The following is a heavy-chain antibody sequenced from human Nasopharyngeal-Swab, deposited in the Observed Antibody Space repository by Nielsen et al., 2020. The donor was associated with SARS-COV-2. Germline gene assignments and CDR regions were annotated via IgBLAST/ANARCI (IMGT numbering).Heavy chain of an antibody. V-gene: IGHV4-59*01. Sequence: TGLEWIGYIYYSGSTNYNPSLKSRVNISVDRSKTQFYLKLNSVTAADTAVYFCARDPGTLYYYYYMDVWGKGTTVTVSS. CDR2: IYYSGST. CDR3: ARDPGTLYYYYYMDV. J-gene: IGHJ6*03.